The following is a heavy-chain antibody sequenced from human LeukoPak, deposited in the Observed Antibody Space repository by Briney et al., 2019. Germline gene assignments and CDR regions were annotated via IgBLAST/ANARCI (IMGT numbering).Heavy chain of an antibody. Sequence: GGSLRLSCVASGFTLNNYAMNWVRQAPGKGLEWVSGISGSGGSTYYADSVKGRFTISRDNSKNTLFLQLNSLRAEDTAIYYCARETPLSSGFMTLDFWGQGTLVTVSS. CDR2: ISGSGGST. V-gene: IGHV3-23*01. CDR1: GFTLNNYA. J-gene: IGHJ4*02. CDR3: ARETPLSSGFMTLDF. D-gene: IGHD6-25*01.